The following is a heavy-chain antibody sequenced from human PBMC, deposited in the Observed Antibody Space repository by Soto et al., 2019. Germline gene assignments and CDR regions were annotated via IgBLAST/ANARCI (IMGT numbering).Heavy chain of an antibody. Sequence: QLLESGPGLVKPSETLSLTCTVSGGSISSSSYYWGWIRQPPGKGLEWIGSIYYSGSTYYNPSLKSRVTISVDTSKNQFSLKLSSVTAADTAVYYCARSDSGNAFDIWGQGTMVTVSS. J-gene: IGHJ3*02. CDR2: IYYSGST. CDR3: ARSDSGNAFDI. V-gene: IGHV4-39*01. D-gene: IGHD1-26*01. CDR1: GGSISSSSYY.